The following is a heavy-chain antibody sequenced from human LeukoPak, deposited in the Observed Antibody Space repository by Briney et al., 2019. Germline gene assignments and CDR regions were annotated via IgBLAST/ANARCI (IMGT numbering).Heavy chain of an antibody. Sequence: SQTLSLTCAISGDSVSSNSATWNWIRQSPSRGLEWLGRTFYRSKWFNDDALSVKSRITINPDTSKNQFSLHLNSVTPEDTAVYFCARYSASSRIFDYWGQGTLVTVSS. CDR3: ARYSASSRIFDY. J-gene: IGHJ4*02. CDR2: TFYRSKWFN. D-gene: IGHD6-6*01. CDR1: GDSVSSNSAT. V-gene: IGHV6-1*01.